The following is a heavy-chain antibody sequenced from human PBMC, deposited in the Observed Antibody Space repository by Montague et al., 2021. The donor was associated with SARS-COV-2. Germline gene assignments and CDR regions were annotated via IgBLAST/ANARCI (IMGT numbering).Heavy chain of an antibody. J-gene: IGHJ5*01. CDR2: INHSGST. V-gene: IGHV4-34*01. D-gene: IGHD4-23*01. Sequence: SETLSLTCAVYGGSFSGYYWTWTRQSPGRGLEWIAEINHSGSTNYNWSLKSRVSISADTSKNQFSLSLSSVTVADTAVYYCARLDPQIMPLVGLRGKSASDFWGQGTLVTVSS. CDR3: ARLDPQIMPLVGLRGKSASDF. CDR1: GGSFSGYY.